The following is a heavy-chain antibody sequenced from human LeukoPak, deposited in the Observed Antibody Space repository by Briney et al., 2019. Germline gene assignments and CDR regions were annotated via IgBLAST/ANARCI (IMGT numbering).Heavy chain of an antibody. CDR2: ISYDGNSK. Sequence: GGSLRLSCAASGLTFSTPAFHWVRQAPGKGLEWLAIISYDGNSKFYADSVRGRFTISRDNSRNTLYLQMSSLETEDTAVYYCARDLSSAPHDENWAANRFDPWGQGTLVTVSS. J-gene: IGHJ5*01. CDR1: GLTFSTPA. D-gene: IGHD7-27*01. V-gene: IGHV3-30-3*01. CDR3: ARDLSSAPHDENWAANRFDP.